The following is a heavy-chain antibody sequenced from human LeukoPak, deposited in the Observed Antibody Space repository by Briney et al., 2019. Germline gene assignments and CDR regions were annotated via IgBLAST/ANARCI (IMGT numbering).Heavy chain of an antibody. J-gene: IGHJ6*03. V-gene: IGHV4-39*07. CDR1: GGSISSSSYY. D-gene: IGHD2-2*02. CDR2: IFYSGFT. CDR3: ARAPIPRPYYYMDV. Sequence: SETLSLTCTVSGGSISSSSYYWGWIRQPPGKGLEWIGSIFYSGFTYYSPSLKSRVTISVDTSKNQFSLKLSSVTAADTAVYYCARAPIPRPYYYMDVWGKGTTVTVSS.